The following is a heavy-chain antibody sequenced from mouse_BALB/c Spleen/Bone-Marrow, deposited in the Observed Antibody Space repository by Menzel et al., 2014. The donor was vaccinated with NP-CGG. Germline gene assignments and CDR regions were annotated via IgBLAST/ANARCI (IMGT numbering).Heavy chain of an antibody. CDR2: ISSGGSYT. V-gene: IGHV5-9-3*01. CDR1: GFTFSSYA. Sequence: EVKLMESGGGLVKPGGSLKLSCAASGFTFSSYAMSWVRQTPEKRLEWVATISSGGSYTYYPDSVKGRFTISRDNAKNTLYLQMSSPRSEDTAMYYCARQRDGSYAMDYWGQGTSVTVSS. CDR3: ARQRDGSYAMDY. J-gene: IGHJ4*01. D-gene: IGHD2-3*01.